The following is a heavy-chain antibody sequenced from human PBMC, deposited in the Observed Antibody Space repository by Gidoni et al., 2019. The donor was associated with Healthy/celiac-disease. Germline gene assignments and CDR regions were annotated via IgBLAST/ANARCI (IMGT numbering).Heavy chain of an antibody. V-gene: IGHV3-23*01. CDR3: AKGGPPRQNYFDY. CDR1: GFTFSSYA. J-gene: IGHJ4*02. Sequence: EVQLLESGGGLVQPGGSLRLSCAASGFTFSSYAMSWVRQAPGKGPEWVSAISGSGGSTYYADSVKGRFTLSRDNSKNTLYLQMNSLRAEDTAVYYCAKGGPPRQNYFDYWGQGTLVTVSS. CDR2: ISGSGGST. D-gene: IGHD3-16*01.